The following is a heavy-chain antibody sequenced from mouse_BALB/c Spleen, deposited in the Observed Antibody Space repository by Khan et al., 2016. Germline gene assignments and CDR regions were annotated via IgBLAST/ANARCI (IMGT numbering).Heavy chain of an antibody. J-gene: IGHJ4*01. CDR2: ILPGSDST. CDR3: ARAWYSMDY. Sequence: QVRLQQSGAELMKPGASVKISCKATGYTFSNYWIEWVKQRPGHGLEWIGEILPGSDSTNYNEKFKGKATFTADTSSKTAYMQLSSLTSEDTAVYYCARAWYSMDYWGQGTSVTVSS. CDR1: GYTFSNYW. V-gene: IGHV1-9*01.